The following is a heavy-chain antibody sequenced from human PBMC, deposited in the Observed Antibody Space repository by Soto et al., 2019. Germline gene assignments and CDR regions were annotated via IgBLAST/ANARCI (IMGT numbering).Heavy chain of an antibody. CDR3: ARVAAAGPNDY. V-gene: IGHV4-34*01. D-gene: IGHD6-13*01. Sequence: SETLSLTCAVYGGSFSGYYWSWIRQPPGKGLEWIGEINHSGSTNYNPSLKSRVTISVDTSKNQFSLKLSSVTAADTAVYYCARVAAAGPNDYWGQGTLVTVSS. CDR2: INHSGST. CDR1: GGSFSGYY. J-gene: IGHJ4*02.